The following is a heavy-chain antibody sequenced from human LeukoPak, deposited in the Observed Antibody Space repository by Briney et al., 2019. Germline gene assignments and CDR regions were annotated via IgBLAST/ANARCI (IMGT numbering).Heavy chain of an antibody. J-gene: IGHJ4*02. D-gene: IGHD6-13*01. CDR2: ISAYNGNT. CDR3: ASSTGSSWYSGYFDY. Sequence: GASVKVSCKASGYTFTSYGISWVRQAPGQGLEWMGWISAYNGNTNYAQKLQGRVTMPTDTSTSTAYMELRSLRSDDTAVYYCASSTGSSWYSGYFDYWGQGTLVTVSS. CDR1: GYTFTSYG. V-gene: IGHV1-18*01.